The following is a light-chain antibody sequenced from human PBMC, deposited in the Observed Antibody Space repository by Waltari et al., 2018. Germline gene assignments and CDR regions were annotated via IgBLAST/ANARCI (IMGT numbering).Light chain of an antibody. J-gene: IGLJ2*01. CDR2: QGT. V-gene: IGLV2-23*01. CDR3: CSYAGTWL. CDR1: NNDVATYDL. Sequence: QSALTQPASMSASPGQSITISCTATNNDVATYDLVSWYQQHPGNAPKLLIFQGTKRPSEVSSRFSGSKSADTASLTIYGLQPEDEAYYYCCSYAGTWLFGGGTKLTVL.